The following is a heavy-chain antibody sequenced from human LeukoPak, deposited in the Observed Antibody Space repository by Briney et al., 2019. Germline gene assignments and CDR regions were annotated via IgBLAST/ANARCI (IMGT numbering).Heavy chain of an antibody. D-gene: IGHD3-22*01. V-gene: IGHV4-39*01. CDR3: ARRHYYDTSGGFDY. J-gene: IGHJ4*02. Sequence: SETLSLTCSVSGVSISGISYYWGWIRQPPGKGLEWIGTIYHSGRSNYNPSLKSRITISVDTSKNQFSLKLSSVTAADTAVYYCARRHYYDTSGGFDYWGQGTLVTVSS. CDR2: IYHSGRS. CDR1: GVSISGISYY.